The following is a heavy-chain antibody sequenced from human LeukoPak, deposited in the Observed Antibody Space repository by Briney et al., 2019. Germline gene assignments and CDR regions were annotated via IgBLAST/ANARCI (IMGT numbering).Heavy chain of an antibody. V-gene: IGHV4-59*08. CDR1: GGSISSYY. Sequence: PSETLSLTCTVSGGSISSYYWSWIRQPPGKGLEWIGYIYYTGSTNYNPSLKSRVTIPLDTSKNQFSLKLSSVTAADTAMYYCARLPLFHYMDVWGKGTTVAVSS. CDR3: ARLPLFHYMDV. D-gene: IGHD2-21*01. J-gene: IGHJ6*03. CDR2: IYYTGST.